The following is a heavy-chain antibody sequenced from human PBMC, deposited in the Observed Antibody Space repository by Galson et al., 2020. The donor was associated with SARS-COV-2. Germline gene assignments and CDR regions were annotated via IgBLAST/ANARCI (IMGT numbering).Heavy chain of an antibody. CDR2: MNPNSGNT. CDR3: ATDVIPIVVGTFDI. J-gene: IGHJ3*02. V-gene: IGHV1-8*01. Sequence: ALVKVSCKASGYTFTSYDINWVRQATGQGLEWMGWMNPNSGNTGYAQKFQGRVTMTRNTSISTAYMELSSLRSEDTAVYYCATDVIPIVVGTFDIWGQGTMVTVSS. D-gene: IGHD2-2*01. CDR1: GYTFTSYD.